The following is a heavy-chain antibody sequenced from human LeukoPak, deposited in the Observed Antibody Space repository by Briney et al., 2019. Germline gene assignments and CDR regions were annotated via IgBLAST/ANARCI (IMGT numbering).Heavy chain of an antibody. Sequence: GGSLRLSCAASGFTFSSFSMIWVRQAPGKGLEWLSYISSGSGSIYYADSVKGRFTISRDNAKNSLFLHMNSLTVEDTAVYYCVRNWNLDSWGQGTLVTVSS. V-gene: IGHV3-48*01. CDR1: GFTFSSFS. J-gene: IGHJ4*02. CDR3: VRNWNLDS. CDR2: ISSGSGSI. D-gene: IGHD1-1*01.